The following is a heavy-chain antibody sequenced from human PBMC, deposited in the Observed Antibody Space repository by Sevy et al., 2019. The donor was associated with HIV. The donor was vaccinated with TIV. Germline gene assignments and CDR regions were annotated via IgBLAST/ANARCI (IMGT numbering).Heavy chain of an antibody. V-gene: IGHV3-48*03. CDR1: GFTFSSYE. J-gene: IGHJ4*02. CDR2: ISISGTTI. CDR3: ARDLPHSATTEAHFGY. D-gene: IGHD4-17*01. Sequence: GGSLRLSCAASGFTFSSYEMNWVRQAPGKGLEWVSYISISGTTISYSDSVRGRFSISRDNAWNSLYLQMNSMRAEDTAVYYCARDLPHSATTEAHFGYWGQGTLVTVSS.